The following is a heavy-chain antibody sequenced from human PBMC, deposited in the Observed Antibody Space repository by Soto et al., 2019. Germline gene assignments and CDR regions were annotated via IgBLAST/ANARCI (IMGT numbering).Heavy chain of an antibody. CDR1: GFTFSNYW. V-gene: IGHV3-7*01. Sequence: EVQLVESGGGLVQPGESLRLSCAASGFTFSNYWMTWVRQAPGKGLEWVAKIKPDGSEKFSVDSVKGRFTISRENANNLLYLQMNSLRAEDTAVYYCVRARIDYWGQGTLITVSS. J-gene: IGHJ4*02. CDR3: VRARIDY. CDR2: IKPDGSEK.